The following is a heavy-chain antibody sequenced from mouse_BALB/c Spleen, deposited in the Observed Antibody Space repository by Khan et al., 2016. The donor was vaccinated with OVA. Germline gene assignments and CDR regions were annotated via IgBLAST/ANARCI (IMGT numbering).Heavy chain of an antibody. CDR1: GFTFNNYA. D-gene: IGHD2-3*01. CDR2: VSSGGRYT. J-gene: IGHJ2*01. V-gene: IGHV5-9-3*01. Sequence: EVELVESGGGLVKPGGSLKLSCAASGFTFNNYAMSWVRQTPEKRLEWVATVSSGGRYTYYPDSVKGRFTISRDNAKNTLYLHMSNLRFGETAMYYCARQWRIYDGPFDYWGQGTTLTVSS. CDR3: ARQWRIYDGPFDY.